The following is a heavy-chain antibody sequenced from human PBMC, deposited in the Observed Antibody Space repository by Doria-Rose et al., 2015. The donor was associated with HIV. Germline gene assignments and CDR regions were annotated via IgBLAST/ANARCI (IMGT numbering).Heavy chain of an antibody. CDR1: GVSLSSPGMG. CDR2: IFSDDER. D-gene: IGHD6-13*01. CDR3: ARIKSSRWYHKYYLDF. V-gene: IGHV2-26*01. J-gene: IGHJ4*02. Sequence: SGPVLVKPTETLTLTCTVSGVSLSSPGMGVSWIRQPPGKALEWLANIFSDDERSYITSLKSRLTISRVTSNSQVVLTMTDMDPVDTATYYCARIKSSRWYHKYYLDFWGQGTLVTVSA.